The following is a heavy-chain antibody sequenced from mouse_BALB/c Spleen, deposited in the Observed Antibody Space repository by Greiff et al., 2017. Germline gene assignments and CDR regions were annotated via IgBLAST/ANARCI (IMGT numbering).Heavy chain of an antibody. Sequence: VKLMESGPGLVAPSQSLSITCTVSGFSLTSYGVHWVRQPPGKGLEWLGVIWAGGSTNYNSALMSRLNISKDNSKSQVFLKMNSLQTDDTAMYYCARDGGGYEGWFAYWGQGTLVTVSA. V-gene: IGHV2-9*02. CDR1: GFSLTSYG. J-gene: IGHJ3*01. D-gene: IGHD2-2*01. CDR3: ARDGGGYEGWFAY. CDR2: IWAGGST.